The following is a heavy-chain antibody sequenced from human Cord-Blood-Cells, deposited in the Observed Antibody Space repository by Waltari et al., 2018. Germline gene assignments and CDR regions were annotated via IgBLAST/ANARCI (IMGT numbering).Heavy chain of an antibody. CDR1: GGSISSGGYY. CDR2: IYYSGST. V-gene: IGHV4-31*03. CDR3: ARGPTVDYGGLLPEAFDY. Sequence: QVQLQESGPGLVKPSQTLSLTCTVLGGSISSGGYYWSWIRQHPGQGLELIGYIYYSGSTYYIPSLKSRVTISVDTSKNQFSLKLSAVTAADTAVYYCARGPTVDYGGLLPEAFDYWGQGTLVTVSS. J-gene: IGHJ4*02. D-gene: IGHD4-17*01.